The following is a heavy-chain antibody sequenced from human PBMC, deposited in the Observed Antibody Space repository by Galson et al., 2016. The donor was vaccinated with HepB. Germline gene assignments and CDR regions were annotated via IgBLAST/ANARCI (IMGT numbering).Heavy chain of an antibody. V-gene: IGHV4-39*01. D-gene: IGHD6-13*01. Sequence: SETPSLTCSVSGDSISNVGRHWGWFRQSPGMGLEYIGSIHSSGTSYYNPSLTSRVTLSADTSRNQFFLSLTSVTAADTAIYYCVRLGTAAAVATRRGGIYWSQGTRVTVSS. CDR2: IHSSGTS. CDR3: VRLGTAAAVATRRGGIY. J-gene: IGHJ4*02. CDR1: GDSISNVGRH.